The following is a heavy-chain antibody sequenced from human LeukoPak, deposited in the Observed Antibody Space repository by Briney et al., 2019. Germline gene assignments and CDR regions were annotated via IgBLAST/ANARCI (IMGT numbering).Heavy chain of an antibody. CDR3: AGETLAPSGVKYFHH. Sequence: GASVKVSCKASGGTLSRYGINWVRQAPGQGLEWMGRIIPTFGSTNYAQNFQGRVTITTDESTTTVYMEVTSLTSEDTAVYYCAGETLAPSGVKYFHHWGQGTLVTVSS. J-gene: IGHJ1*01. CDR2: IIPTFGST. D-gene: IGHD3-16*02. V-gene: IGHV1-69*05. CDR1: GGTLSRYG.